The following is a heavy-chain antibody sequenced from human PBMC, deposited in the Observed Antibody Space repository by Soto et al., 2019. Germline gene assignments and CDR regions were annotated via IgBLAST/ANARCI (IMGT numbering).Heavy chain of an antibody. Sequence: GGSLRLSCAAAGFACISYTMGWVRQAPGKGLEWISYIRTGTDNDVISYADSVKGRFSTSRDNAENSLYLQMDSLRDGDTAVYYCVRDYKYAFDIWGQGIMVTVSS. J-gene: IGHJ3*02. V-gene: IGHV3-48*02. CDR1: GFACISYT. CDR3: VRDYKYAFDI. CDR2: IRTGTDNDVI. D-gene: IGHD1-1*01.